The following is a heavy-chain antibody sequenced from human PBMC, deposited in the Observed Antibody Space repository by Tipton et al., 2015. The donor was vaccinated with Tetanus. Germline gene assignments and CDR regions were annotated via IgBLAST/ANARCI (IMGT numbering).Heavy chain of an antibody. Sequence: TLSLTCTVSGGSISSGGYYWSWIRQHPGKGLEWIGDIYYSGSTYYNPSLKSRVTISVDTSKNQFSLKLNSVTAADTGVYYCARDQGRGARGGNFLGYWGQGTLVPVSS. CDR2: IYYSGST. CDR1: GGSISSGGYY. D-gene: IGHD1-7*01. J-gene: IGHJ4*02. V-gene: IGHV4-31*03. CDR3: ARDQGRGARGGNFLGY.